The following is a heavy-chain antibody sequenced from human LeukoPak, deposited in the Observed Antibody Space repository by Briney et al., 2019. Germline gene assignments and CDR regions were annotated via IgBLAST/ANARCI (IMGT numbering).Heavy chain of an antibody. V-gene: IGHV3-48*02. CDR1: GFTFSSYS. D-gene: IGHD2/OR15-2a*01. CDR2: ISPTSRNI. CDR3: ARDSVGSTTYYAYWYFDL. J-gene: IGHJ2*01. Sequence: PGGSLRLSCAASGFTFSSYSMNWVRQAPGKGLEWISFISPTSRNIYYADSVKGRFTISRDNAKNSLYLQMNGLRDEDTAMCYCARDSVGSTTYYAYWYFDLWGRGTQVTVSS.